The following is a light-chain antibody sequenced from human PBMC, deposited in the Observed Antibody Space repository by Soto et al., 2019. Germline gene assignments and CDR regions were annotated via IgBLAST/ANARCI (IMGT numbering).Light chain of an antibody. CDR1: QGISNY. V-gene: IGKV1-27*01. CDR2: DAS. Sequence: DIQMTQSPSSLSASVGDRVTITCGASQGISNYLAWYQQKPWKVPKLLIYDASTLQSGVPSRFSASGSGTDCPLSISSLQPEDVATYSCQKDNSPAFTFGGGTKVDIK. CDR3: QKDNSPAFT. J-gene: IGKJ3*01.